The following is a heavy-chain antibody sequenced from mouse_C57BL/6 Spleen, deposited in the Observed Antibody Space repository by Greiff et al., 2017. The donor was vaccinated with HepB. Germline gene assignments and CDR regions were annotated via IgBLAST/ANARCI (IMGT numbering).Heavy chain of an antibody. V-gene: IGHV1-54*01. CDR2: INPGSGGT. D-gene: IGHD1-1*01. Sequence: VKLQESGAELVRPGTSVKVSCKASGYAFTNYLIEWVKQRPGQGLEWIGVINPGSGGTNYNEKFKGKATLTADKSSSTAYMQLSSLTSEDSAVYFCAIYDYERDYWGQGTTLTVSS. CDR3: AIYDYERDY. J-gene: IGHJ2*01. CDR1: GYAFTNYL.